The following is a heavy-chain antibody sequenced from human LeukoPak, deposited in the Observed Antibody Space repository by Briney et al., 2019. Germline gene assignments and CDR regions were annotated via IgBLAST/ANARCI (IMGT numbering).Heavy chain of an antibody. CDR2: IKQDGSEK. CDR3: ARGSSSSFAPAVY. CDR1: GFTFSSYW. V-gene: IGHV3-7*01. D-gene: IGHD6-6*01. Sequence: GGSLRLSCAASGFTFSSYWMSWVRQAPGKGLEWVANIKQDGSEKYNVDSVKGRFTISRDNAKNSLYLQMNSLRAEDTAVYYCARGSSSSFAPAVYWGQGTLVTVSS. J-gene: IGHJ4*02.